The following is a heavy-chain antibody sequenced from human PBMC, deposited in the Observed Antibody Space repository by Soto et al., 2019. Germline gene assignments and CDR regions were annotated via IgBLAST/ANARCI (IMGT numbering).Heavy chain of an antibody. CDR1: GYTFTSYF. V-gene: IGHV1-46*03. D-gene: IGHD2-21*02. CDR3: ARVDGTAPGDY. J-gene: IGHJ4*02. Sequence: QVQLVQSGAEVRKPGASVKVSCKASGYTFTSYFMHWVRQAPGQGLEWVGIINPGGGSTSYAQKFQGRVTLTRETSTSTVYMELSSLKSEDTAVYYGARVDGTAPGDYWGQGTLVTVSS. CDR2: INPGGGST.